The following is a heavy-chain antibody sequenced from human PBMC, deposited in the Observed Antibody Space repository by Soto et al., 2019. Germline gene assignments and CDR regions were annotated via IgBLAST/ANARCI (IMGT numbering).Heavy chain of an antibody. Sequence: GGSLRLSCVASGFTFSSYAMSWVRQAPGRGLEWVSGITGGGGNTFYVDSVKGRFTISRDNAKNTLYLQMQSLGDEDTARYFCSNKRWDVYADNGSRYSHYGMDVWGQGTTVTVSS. CDR1: GFTFSSYA. V-gene: IGHV3-23*01. D-gene: IGHD2-15*01. CDR3: SNKRWDVYADNGSRYSHYGMDV. CDR2: ITGGGGNT. J-gene: IGHJ6*02.